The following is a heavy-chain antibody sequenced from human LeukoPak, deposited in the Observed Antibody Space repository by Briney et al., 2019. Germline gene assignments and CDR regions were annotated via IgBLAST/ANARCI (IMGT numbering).Heavy chain of an antibody. J-gene: IGHJ6*02. D-gene: IGHD6-19*01. CDR1: GFTFSSYS. V-gene: IGHV3-21*04. Sequence: GGSLRLSCAASGFTFSSYSMNWVRQAPGKGLEWVSSISSSTSYIYYADSVKGRFTISRDNAKNSLYLQMNSLRAEDTALYYCAKDMTAVAGGYYYYGMDVWGQGTTVTVSS. CDR2: ISSSTSYI. CDR3: AKDMTAVAGGYYYYGMDV.